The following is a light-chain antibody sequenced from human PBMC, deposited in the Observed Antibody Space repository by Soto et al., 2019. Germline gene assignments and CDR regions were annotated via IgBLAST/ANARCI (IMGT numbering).Light chain of an antibody. J-gene: IGLJ3*02. V-gene: IGLV1-40*01. CDR3: QSYDSSLSGSV. Sequence: QSVLTQPPSVSGAPGHRVTISCTGSSSNIGAGYDVHWYQQLPGTAPELLIYANSNRPSGVPDRFSGSQSATSASLAITGLQAEDEADYYCQSYDSSLSGSVFCGGTKLTVL. CDR2: ANS. CDR1: SSNIGAGYD.